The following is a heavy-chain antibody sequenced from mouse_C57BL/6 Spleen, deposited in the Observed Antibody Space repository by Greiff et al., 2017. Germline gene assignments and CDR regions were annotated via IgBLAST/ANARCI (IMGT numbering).Heavy chain of an antibody. CDR2: IDPGNGST. Sequence: VQLQQPGPELVKPGASVTMSCKASGYTFTSYWITWVKQRPGQSLEWSGDIDPGNGSTNYNETFKSKATLTVDTSSSTAYMKLSSLTSEDSAVYYCARGGIYDRLAYWGQGTSVTVSA. J-gene: IGHJ3*01. D-gene: IGHD2-12*01. V-gene: IGHV1-55*01. CDR3: ARGGIYDRLAY. CDR1: GYTFTSYW.